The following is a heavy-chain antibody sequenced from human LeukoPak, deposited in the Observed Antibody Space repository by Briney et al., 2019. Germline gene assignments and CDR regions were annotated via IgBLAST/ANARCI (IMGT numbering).Heavy chain of an antibody. Sequence: PGGSLRLSCAASGFTFSRQAMHWVRQAPGKGPEWVAVIWYDGSNKYSADSVKGRFSIFRDNDKNTLYLQLNSLRVEDTAVFYCARGRLATTVTKNYMDVWGKGTTVTVSS. J-gene: IGHJ6*03. CDR3: ARGRLATTVTKNYMDV. D-gene: IGHD4-17*01. CDR1: GFTFSRQA. V-gene: IGHV3-33*01. CDR2: IWYDGSNK.